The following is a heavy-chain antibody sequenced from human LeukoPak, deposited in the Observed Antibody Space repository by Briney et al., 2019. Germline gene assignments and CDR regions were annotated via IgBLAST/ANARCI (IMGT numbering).Heavy chain of an antibody. V-gene: IGHV1-2*06. CDR2: MNPSSGVT. CDR1: GYTFSGYQ. J-gene: IGHJ4*02. CDR3: ASRAASVTLGY. D-gene: IGHD2-15*01. Sequence: ASVKVSCMASGYTFSGYQVHWLRQAPGQGLEWMGRMNPSSGVTNYAQKFQGRVTMTRDTSINTAYLDLSALKSDDTAVYYCASRAASVTLGYWGQGTLVTVSS.